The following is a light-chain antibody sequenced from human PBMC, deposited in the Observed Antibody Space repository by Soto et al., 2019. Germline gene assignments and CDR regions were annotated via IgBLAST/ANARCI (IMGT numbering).Light chain of an antibody. CDR3: QSYDSSLSGSVV. Sequence: QSVLTQPPSVSGAPGQRVTISCTGSSSSIGAGYDVHWYQHLPGRAPKLLIYGNNNRPSGVPDRFSGSKSGTSASLAITGLQADDEADYCCQSYDSSLSGSVVFGGGTKLTVL. V-gene: IGLV1-40*01. CDR1: SSSIGAGYD. CDR2: GNN. J-gene: IGLJ2*01.